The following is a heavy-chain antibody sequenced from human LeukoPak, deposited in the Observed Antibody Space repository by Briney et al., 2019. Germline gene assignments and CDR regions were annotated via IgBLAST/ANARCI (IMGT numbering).Heavy chain of an antibody. D-gene: IGHD3-10*01. CDR2: IYYNGST. CDR1: GGSISSSSYY. J-gene: IGHJ5*02. CDR3: ARDGRSFYYGSGTYYSANWFDP. Sequence: PSETLSLTCTVSGGSISSSSYYWGWIRQPPGKGLEWIASIYYNGSTYYNPSLKSRVTISVDTSKNHFSPKLRSVTAADTAIYYCARDGRSFYYGSGTYYSANWFDPWGQGTLVTVSS. V-gene: IGHV4-39*02.